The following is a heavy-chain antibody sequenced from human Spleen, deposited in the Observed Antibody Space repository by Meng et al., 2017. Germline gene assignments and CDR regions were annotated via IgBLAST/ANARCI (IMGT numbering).Heavy chain of an antibody. CDR1: GGSFSNYY. CDR3: AGGGSLPMVLSY. J-gene: IGHJ4*02. V-gene: IGHV4-34*02. CDR2: INDSGTT. D-gene: IGHD3-10*01. Sequence: QVQLQQWGAGLLKSSETLSLTCAVYGGSFSNYYWSWIRQSPVKGLEWIGEINDSGTTKYNPSLKSRVTISLDTSKNQFSLNLSSVTAADTAVFYCAGGGSLPMVLSYWGQGSLVTVSS.